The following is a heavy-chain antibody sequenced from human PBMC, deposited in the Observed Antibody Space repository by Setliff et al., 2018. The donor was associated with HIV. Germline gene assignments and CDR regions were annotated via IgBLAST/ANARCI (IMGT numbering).Heavy chain of an antibody. CDR2: IYYSGST. Sequence: LSLTCTVSGGSISSSSYYWGWIRQPPGKGLEWIGSIYYSGSTYYNPSLKSRVTISVDTSKNQFSLKLSSVTAADTAVYYCARGVTDGYSYGNDAFDIWGQGTMVTVSS. CDR3: ARGVTDGYSYGNDAFDI. D-gene: IGHD5-18*01. V-gene: IGHV4-39*01. J-gene: IGHJ3*02. CDR1: GGSISSSSYY.